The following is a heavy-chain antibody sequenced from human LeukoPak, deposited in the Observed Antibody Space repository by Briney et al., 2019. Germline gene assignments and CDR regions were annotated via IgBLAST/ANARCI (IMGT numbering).Heavy chain of an antibody. J-gene: IGHJ4*02. D-gene: IGHD2-15*01. V-gene: IGHV3-11*01. CDR1: GFTFSDNY. Sequence: PGGSLRLSCAASGFTFSDNYMSWIRQAPGKGLEWVSYISSSGSTIYYADSVKGRFTISRDNAKNSLYLQMTSLRAEDTAVYYCVPYCSGGSCYSGYYFDYWGQGTLVTVSS. CDR3: VPYCSGGSCYSGYYFDY. CDR2: ISSSGSTI.